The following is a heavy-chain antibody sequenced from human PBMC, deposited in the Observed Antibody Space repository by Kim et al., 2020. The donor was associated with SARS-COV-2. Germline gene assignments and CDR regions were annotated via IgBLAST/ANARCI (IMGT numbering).Heavy chain of an antibody. V-gene: IGHV3-30-3*01. CDR3: ARDARDRRASYYYYYYMDV. J-gene: IGHJ6*03. D-gene: IGHD2-15*01. Sequence: GGSLRLSCAASGFTFSSYAMHWVRQAPGKGLEWVAVISYDGSNKYYADSVKGRFTISRDNSKNTLYLQMNSLRAEDTAVYYCARDARDRRASYYYYYYMDVWGKGTTVTVSS. CDR1: GFTFSSYA. CDR2: ISYDGSNK.